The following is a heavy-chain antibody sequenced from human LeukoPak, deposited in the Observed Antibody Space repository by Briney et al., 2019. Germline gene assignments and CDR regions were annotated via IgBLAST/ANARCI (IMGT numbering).Heavy chain of an antibody. CDR3: ARNIQLPYGMDV. CDR1: GYTFTSYD. V-gene: IGHV1-8*01. Sequence: ASVKVSCKASGYTFTSYDINWVRQATGQGLEWMGWMNPNSGNTGYAQKFQGRVTMTRNTSISTAYMELSSLRSEDTAVYYCARNIQLPYGMDVWGRGTTGTVSS. D-gene: IGHD5-18*01. CDR2: MNPNSGNT. J-gene: IGHJ6*02.